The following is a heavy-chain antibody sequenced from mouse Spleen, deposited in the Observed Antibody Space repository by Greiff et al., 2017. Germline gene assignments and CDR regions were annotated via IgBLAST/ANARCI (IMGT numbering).Heavy chain of an antibody. J-gene: IGHJ3*01. CDR3: ARKAYCNYLSWFAY. D-gene: IGHD2-1*01. CDR2: IWSGGST. V-gene: IGHV2-2*01. Sequence: QVQLQQSGPGLVQPSQSLSITCTVSGFSLTSYGVHWVRQSPGKGLEWLGVIWSGGSTDYNAAFISRLSISKDNSKSQVFFKMNSLQADDTAIYYCARKAYCNYLSWFAYWGQGTLVTVSA. CDR1: GFSLTSYG.